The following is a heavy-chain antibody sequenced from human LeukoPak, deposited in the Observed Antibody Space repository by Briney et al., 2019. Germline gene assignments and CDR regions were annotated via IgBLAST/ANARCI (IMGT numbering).Heavy chain of an antibody. D-gene: IGHD3-22*01. CDR3: ARGDYYDSSGYYSTFQH. CDR1: GYTFTGYY. V-gene: IGHV1-18*04. Sequence: GASVKVSCKASGYTFTGYYMHWVRQAPGQGLEWMGWISAYNGNTNYAQKLQGRVTMTTDTSTSTAYMELRSLRSDDTAVYYCARGDYYDSSGYYSTFQHWGQGTLVTVSS. CDR2: ISAYNGNT. J-gene: IGHJ1*01.